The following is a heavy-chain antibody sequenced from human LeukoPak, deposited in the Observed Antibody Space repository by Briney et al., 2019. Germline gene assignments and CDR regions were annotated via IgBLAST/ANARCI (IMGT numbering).Heavy chain of an antibody. V-gene: IGHV3-21*01. CDR3: ARDTYYYGSGSLKFDY. J-gene: IGHJ4*02. D-gene: IGHD3-10*01. CDR2: ISSSSSYI. Sequence: GGSLRLSCAASGFTFSSDSMDWVRQAPGKGLEWVSSISSSSSYIYYADSVKGRFTISRDNAKNSLYLQMNSLRAEDTAVYYCARDTYYYGSGSLKFDYWGQGTLVTVSS. CDR1: GFTFSSDS.